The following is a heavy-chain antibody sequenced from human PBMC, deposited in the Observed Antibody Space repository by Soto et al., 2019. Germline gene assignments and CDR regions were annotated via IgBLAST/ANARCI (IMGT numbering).Heavy chain of an antibody. CDR3: ATGGYCSSTSCYNFFDY. J-gene: IGHJ4*02. V-gene: IGHV5-51*01. CDR1: GYSFTTYW. D-gene: IGHD2-2*02. Sequence: PGESLKISCKGSGYSFTTYWIGWVRQMPGKGLEWMGIIYPGDSDTRYSPSFQGRVTISADKSISTAYLQWSSLKASDTAMCYCATGGYCSSTSCYNFFDYWGQGTLVTVSS. CDR2: IYPGDSDT.